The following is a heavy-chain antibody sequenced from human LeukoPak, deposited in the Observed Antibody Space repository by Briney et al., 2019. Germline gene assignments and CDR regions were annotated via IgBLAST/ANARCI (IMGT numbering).Heavy chain of an antibody. V-gene: IGHV4-59*01. J-gene: IGHJ5*02. CDR3: ARVAAAGFYNWFDP. Sequence: SETLPLTCTVSGGSISSYYWSWIRQPPVKGLEWIGYIYYSGSTNYNPSLKSRVTISVDTSKNQFSLKLSSVAAADTAVYYCARVAAAGFYNWFDPWGQGTLVTVSS. CDR1: GGSISSYY. D-gene: IGHD6-13*01. CDR2: IYYSGST.